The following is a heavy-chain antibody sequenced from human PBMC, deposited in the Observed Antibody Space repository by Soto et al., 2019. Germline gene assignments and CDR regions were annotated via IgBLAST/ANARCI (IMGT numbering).Heavy chain of an antibody. J-gene: IGHJ3*02. Sequence: SVKVSCKALGNTFTYRYLHWVRQAPGQALEWMGGIIPIFGTANYAQKFQGRVTITADESTSTAYMELSSLRSEDTAVYYCARDSPRYYYDSSGPTNDAFDIWGQGTMVTVSS. CDR2: IIPIFGTA. D-gene: IGHD3-22*01. CDR3: ARDSPRYYYDSSGPTNDAFDI. V-gene: IGHV1-69*13. CDR1: GNTFTYRY.